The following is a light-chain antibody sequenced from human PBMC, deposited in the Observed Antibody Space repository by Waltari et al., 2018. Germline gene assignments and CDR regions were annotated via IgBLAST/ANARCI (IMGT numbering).Light chain of an antibody. CDR2: LAS. CDR1: QSISSY. V-gene: IGKV1-39*01. Sequence: DIQMTQSPSSLSASVGARVSITCRNSQSISSYLNWYQQKPGGVPRLLIELASRLQSGVPSTCSGSGSGTDVTLTISSLQPEDFATYYCQHTYVIPYTFGQGTKLEI. CDR3: QHTYVIPYT. J-gene: IGKJ2*01.